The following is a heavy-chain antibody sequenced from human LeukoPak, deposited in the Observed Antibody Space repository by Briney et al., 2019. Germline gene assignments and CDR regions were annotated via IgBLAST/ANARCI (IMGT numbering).Heavy chain of an antibody. Sequence: ASVKVSCKASVYTFTSYDINWVRQATGQGLEWMGWMNPNSGNTGYAQKFQGRVTITRNTSISTAYMELSRLRSDDTAVYYCARVDRYYDFWSGPDGAVDYWGQGTLVTVSS. CDR2: MNPNSGNT. CDR1: VYTFTSYD. D-gene: IGHD3-3*01. V-gene: IGHV1-8*03. J-gene: IGHJ4*02. CDR3: ARVDRYYDFWSGPDGAVDY.